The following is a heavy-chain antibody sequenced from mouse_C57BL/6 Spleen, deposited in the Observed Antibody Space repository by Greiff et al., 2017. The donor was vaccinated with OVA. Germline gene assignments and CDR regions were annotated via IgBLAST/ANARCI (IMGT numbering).Heavy chain of an antibody. V-gene: IGHV1-54*01. J-gene: IGHJ1*03. CDR1: GYAFTNYL. D-gene: IGHD2-1*01. CDR3: ARDGNYREYFDV. CDR2: INPGSGGT. Sequence: VQLKESGAELVRPGTSVKVSCKASGYAFTNYLIEWVKQRPGQGLEWIGVINPGSGGTNYNEKFKGKATLTADKSSSTAYMQLSSLTSEDSAVYFCARDGNYREYFDVWGTGTTVTVSS.